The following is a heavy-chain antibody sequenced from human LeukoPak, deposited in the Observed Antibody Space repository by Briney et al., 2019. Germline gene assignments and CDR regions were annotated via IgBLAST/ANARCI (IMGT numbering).Heavy chain of an antibody. J-gene: IGHJ4*02. V-gene: IGHV3-9*03. D-gene: IGHD3-22*01. CDR2: ISWNSGSI. CDR3: AKGGYDSSGYYNFDY. Sequence: HPGGSLRLSCAASGFTFDDYGMSWVRQAPGKGLEWVSGISWNSGSIGYADSVKGRFTISRDNAKNSLYLQMNSLRAEDMALYYCAKGGYDSSGYYNFDYWGQGTLVTVSS. CDR1: GFTFDDYG.